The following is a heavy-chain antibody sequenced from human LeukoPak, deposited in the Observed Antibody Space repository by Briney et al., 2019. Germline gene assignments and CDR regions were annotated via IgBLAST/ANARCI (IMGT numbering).Heavy chain of an antibody. Sequence: PGGSLRLSCVGSGFTFDTYAMTWVRQAPGKGLEWVSAISGSGGSTYYADSVKGRFTISRDNSKNTLYLQMNSLRAEDTAVYYCARSYSSSWYRAFDIWGQGTMVTVSS. CDR1: GFTFDTYA. CDR2: ISGSGGST. CDR3: ARSYSSSWYRAFDI. V-gene: IGHV3-23*01. D-gene: IGHD6-13*01. J-gene: IGHJ3*02.